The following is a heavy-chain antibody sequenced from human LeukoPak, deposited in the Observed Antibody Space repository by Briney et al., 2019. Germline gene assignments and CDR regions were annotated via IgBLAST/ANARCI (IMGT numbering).Heavy chain of an antibody. D-gene: IGHD3-10*01. CDR2: IEQDGSEN. J-gene: IGHJ4*02. CDR3: AIDLWFGEFPTLDY. Sequence: GGSLRLSCVASEFTFSRYWMSWVRQAPGKGLEWVANIEQDGSENYYVDSVRGRFTISRDNAKNSLYLQMNSLRAEDTAVYYCAIDLWFGEFPTLDYWGQGTLVTVSS. CDR1: EFTFSRYW. V-gene: IGHV3-7*03.